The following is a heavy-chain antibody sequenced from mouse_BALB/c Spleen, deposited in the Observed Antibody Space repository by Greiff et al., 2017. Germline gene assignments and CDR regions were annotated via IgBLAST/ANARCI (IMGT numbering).Heavy chain of an antibody. CDR2: ISNGGGST. D-gene: IGHD1-1*01. CDR3: ARHYYGSSLFDY. Sequence: EVHLVESGGGLVQPGGSLKLSCAASGFTFSSYTMSWVRQTPEKRLEWVAYISNGGGSTYYPDTVKGRFTISRDNAKNTLYLQMSSLKSEDTAMYYCARHYYGSSLFDYWGQGTTLTVSS. V-gene: IGHV5-12-2*01. J-gene: IGHJ2*01. CDR1: GFTFSSYT.